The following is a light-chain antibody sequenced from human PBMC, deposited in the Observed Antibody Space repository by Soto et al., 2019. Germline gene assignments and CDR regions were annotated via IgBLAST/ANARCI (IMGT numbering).Light chain of an antibody. J-gene: IGKJ4*01. CDR3: QQYNNWPLT. Sequence: IGLTQSAGTLSLSPGDRATLSCRASQSVSSSYLACYQQKPGQAPRLLIYGASTRATGIPARFSGSGSGTEFTLTISSLQSEDFAVYYCQQYNNWPLTFGGGTKVDI. CDR1: QSVSSSY. V-gene: IGKV3-15*01. CDR2: GAS.